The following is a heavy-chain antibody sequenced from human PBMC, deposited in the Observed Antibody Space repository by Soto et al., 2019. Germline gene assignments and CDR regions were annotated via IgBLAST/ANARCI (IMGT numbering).Heavy chain of an antibody. V-gene: IGHV1-69*01. CDR3: ARDGSGYRSRASPMDV. Sequence: QVQLVQSGAEVKKPGSSVKASCKASGDTFSSYAISWVRQAPGQGLEWMGGIIPIFGTANYAQKFQGRVTITADESTSTAYMELSSLRSEDTAVYYCARDGSGYRSRASPMDVWGQGTTVTVSS. J-gene: IGHJ6*02. D-gene: IGHD3-22*01. CDR1: GDTFSSYA. CDR2: IIPIFGTA.